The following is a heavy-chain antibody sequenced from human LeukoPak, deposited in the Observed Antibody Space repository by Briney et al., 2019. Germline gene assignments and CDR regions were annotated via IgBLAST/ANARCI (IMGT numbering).Heavy chain of an antibody. Sequence: GGSLRLSCAASGFTFSSYWMHWVRQAPGKGLAWVSRISSDESGTSYADSVRGRFTISRDNAKSTLYLQMNSLRAEDTAIYYCAREGSGWYYFDYWGQGTLVTVSS. V-gene: IGHV3-74*01. CDR3: AREGSGWYYFDY. CDR2: ISSDESGT. CDR1: GFTFSSYW. J-gene: IGHJ4*02. D-gene: IGHD6-19*01.